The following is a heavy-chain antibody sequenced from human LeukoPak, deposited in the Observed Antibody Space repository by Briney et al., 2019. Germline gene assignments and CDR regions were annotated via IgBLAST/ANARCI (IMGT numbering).Heavy chain of an antibody. V-gene: IGHV1-69*13. D-gene: IGHD1-26*01. CDR1: GYSFTGYY. CDR2: IIPIFGTA. J-gene: IGHJ3*02. CDR3: AIKIAPSGSYYDHDAFDI. Sequence: SVKVSCKASGYSFTGYYIHWVRQAPGQGLEWMGGIIPIFGTANYAQKFQGRVTITADESTSTAYMELSSLRSEDTAVYYRAIKIAPSGSYYDHDAFDIWGQGTMVTVSS.